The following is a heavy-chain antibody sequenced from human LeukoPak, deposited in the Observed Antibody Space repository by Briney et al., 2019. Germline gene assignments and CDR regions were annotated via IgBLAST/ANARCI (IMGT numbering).Heavy chain of an antibody. CDR1: GFTFSSYG. CDR2: IWYDGSNK. J-gene: IGHJ3*02. V-gene: IGHV3-33*01. Sequence: GGSLRLSCAASGFTFSSYGMHWVRQAPGKGLEWVAVIWYDGSNKYYADSVKGRFTISRDNSKNTLYLQMNSLRAEDTAVYYCARDQATITMIVVGWHDAFDIWGQGTMVTVSS. CDR3: ARDQATITMIVVGWHDAFDI. D-gene: IGHD3-22*01.